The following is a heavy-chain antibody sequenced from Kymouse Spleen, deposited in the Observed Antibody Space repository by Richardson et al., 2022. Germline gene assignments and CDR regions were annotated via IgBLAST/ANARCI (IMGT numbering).Heavy chain of an antibody. Sequence: QVQLQQWGAGLLKPSETLSLTCAVYGGSFSGYYWSWIRQPPGKGLEWIGEINHSGSTNYNPSLKSRVTISVDTSKNQFSLKLSSVTAADTAVYYCARGGTMVRGAFYGMDVWGQGTTVTVSS. D-gene: IGHD3-10*01. V-gene: IGHV4-34*01. CDR1: GGSFSGYY. CDR3: ARGGTMVRGAFYGMDV. J-gene: IGHJ6*02. CDR2: INHSGST.